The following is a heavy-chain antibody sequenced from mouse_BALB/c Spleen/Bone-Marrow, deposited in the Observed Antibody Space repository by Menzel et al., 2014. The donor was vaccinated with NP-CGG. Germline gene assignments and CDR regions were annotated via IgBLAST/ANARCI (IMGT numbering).Heavy chain of an antibody. Sequence: VKLQESGPGLVQPSQSLSITCTVPGFSLTSYGVHWVRQSPGKGLEWLGVIWSGGSTDYNAAFISRLSISKDNSKSQVFFKMNSLQANDTAIYYCASPYYGNYVYAMDYWGQGTSVTVSS. CDR1: GFSLTSYG. V-gene: IGHV2-2*02. J-gene: IGHJ4*01. CDR3: ASPYYGNYVYAMDY. D-gene: IGHD2-10*01. CDR2: IWSGGST.